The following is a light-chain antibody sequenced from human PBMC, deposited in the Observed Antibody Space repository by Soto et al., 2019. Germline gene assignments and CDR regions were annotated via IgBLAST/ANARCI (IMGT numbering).Light chain of an antibody. Sequence: DFVMSQSPLSLSVTPGQPASISCKSSQSLLHITGETFLFWYLQKPGQSPQLLIYQVSTRVSGVPDRFSGSGSGTDFTLEISRVETDDVGIYYCMQSTQLPLTFGQGTRLEIK. CDR2: QVS. CDR1: QSLLHITGETF. V-gene: IGKV2D-29*02. CDR3: MQSTQLPLT. J-gene: IGKJ5*01.